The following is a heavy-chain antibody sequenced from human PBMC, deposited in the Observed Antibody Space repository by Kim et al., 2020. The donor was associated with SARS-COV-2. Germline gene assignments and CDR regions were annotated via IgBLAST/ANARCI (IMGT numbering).Heavy chain of an antibody. V-gene: IGHV6-1*01. J-gene: IGHJ6*02. CDR2: TYYRSKWYN. D-gene: IGHD3-22*01. CDR3: ARGPATYDSSGYYLNYYYYYGMDV. CDR1: GDSVSSNSAA. Sequence: SQTLSLTCAISGDSVSSNSAAWNWIRQSPSRGLEWLGRTYYRSKWYNDYAVSVKSRITINPDTSKNQFSLQLNSVTPEDTAVYYCARGPATYDSSGYYLNYYYYYGMDVWGHGTTVTVSS.